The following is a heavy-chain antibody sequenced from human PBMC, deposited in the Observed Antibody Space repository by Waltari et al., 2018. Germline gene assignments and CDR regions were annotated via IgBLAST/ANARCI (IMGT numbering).Heavy chain of an antibody. CDR2: ISWDSRAI. J-gene: IGHJ6*02. Sequence: EVKVVESGGGLVQPGRSLRLSCTGSGFSFDNFAMHWVRKAPGKGWDWVLGISWDSRAIGYADSVKGRFTISRDNARNSVYLQMNSLRSEDMALYYCAKGVSSWYSFGMDVWGQGTTVTVSS. D-gene: IGHD6-13*01. CDR1: GFSFDNFA. CDR3: AKGVSSWYSFGMDV. V-gene: IGHV3-9*03.